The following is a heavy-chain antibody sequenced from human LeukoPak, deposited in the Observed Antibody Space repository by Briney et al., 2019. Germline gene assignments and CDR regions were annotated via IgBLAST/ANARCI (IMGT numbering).Heavy chain of an antibody. Sequence: GSLRLSCAASGFTFSSYAMSWVRQPPGKGLGWIGEINHSGSTNYNPSLKSRVTISVDTSKNQFSLKLSSVTAADTAVYYCAMSGPDAFDIWGQGTMVTVSS. CDR1: GFTFSSYA. J-gene: IGHJ3*02. CDR2: INHSGST. V-gene: IGHV4-34*08. D-gene: IGHD3-10*01. CDR3: AMSGPDAFDI.